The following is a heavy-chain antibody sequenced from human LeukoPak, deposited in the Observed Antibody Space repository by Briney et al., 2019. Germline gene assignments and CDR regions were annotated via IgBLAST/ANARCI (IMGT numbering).Heavy chain of an antibody. J-gene: IGHJ3*02. CDR3: ARGPTRVAVSRGAFDI. V-gene: IGHV4-34*01. Sequence: SETLSLTCTISGGSVSDYYWSWIRQSPGKGLEWIGEINHSGSTNYNPSLKSRVTISVDTSKNQFSLKLSSVTAADTAVYYCARGPTRVAVSRGAFDIWGQGTMVTVSS. CDR2: INHSGST. D-gene: IGHD6-19*01. CDR1: GGSVSDYY.